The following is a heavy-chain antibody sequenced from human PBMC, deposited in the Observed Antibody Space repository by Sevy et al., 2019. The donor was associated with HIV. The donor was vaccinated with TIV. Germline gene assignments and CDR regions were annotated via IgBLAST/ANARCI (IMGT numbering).Heavy chain of an antibody. D-gene: IGHD2-15*01. Sequence: ASVKVSCKVSGYTFSTYRIMWVRQARGQGLEWMGWISPHNGDTNYAQKFQGRVTMITDTSTTTVHMELGSLRSDDTAVYYCARAYCSGGSCYSLAYWGQGTQVTVSS. CDR1: GYTFSTYR. J-gene: IGHJ4*02. CDR2: ISPHNGDT. CDR3: ARAYCSGGSCYSLAY. V-gene: IGHV1-18*01.